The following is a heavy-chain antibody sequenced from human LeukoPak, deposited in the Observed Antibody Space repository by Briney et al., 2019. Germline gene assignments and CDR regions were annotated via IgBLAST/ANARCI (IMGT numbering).Heavy chain of an antibody. V-gene: IGHV5-51*01. CDR3: ARRDTRWYFFDY. J-gene: IGHJ4*02. Sequence: GESLKISCMGSGYSFTSDWIAWVRQMPGKGLELMGIIYPGDSDTRYRPSFQGQVTISADKSITTAYLQWSSLKASDTAMYYCARRDTRWYFFDYWGQGTLVTVSS. CDR1: GYSFTSDW. CDR2: IYPGDSDT. D-gene: IGHD2-15*01.